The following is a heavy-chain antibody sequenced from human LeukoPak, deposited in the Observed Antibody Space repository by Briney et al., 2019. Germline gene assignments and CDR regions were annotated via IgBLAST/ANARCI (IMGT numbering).Heavy chain of an antibody. J-gene: IGHJ5*02. D-gene: IGHD6-13*01. V-gene: IGHV4-34*01. CDR3: ARGRGYSSSWYLGWFDP. Sequence: PGGSLRLSCAASGFTFSSYWMSWVRQAPGKGLEWIGEINHSGSTNYNPSLKSRVTISVDTSKNQFSLKLSSVTAADTAVYYCARGRGYSSSWYLGWFDPWGQGTLVTVSS. CDR2: INHSGST. CDR1: GFTFSSYW.